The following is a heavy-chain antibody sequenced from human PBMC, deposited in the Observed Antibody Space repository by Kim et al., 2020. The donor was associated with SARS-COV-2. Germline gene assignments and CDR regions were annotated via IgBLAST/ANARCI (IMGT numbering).Heavy chain of an antibody. Sequence: YAAPVKGRFTISRDDSKNTLYLQMNSLKTEDTAVYYCTTEPPGGWVSFDYWGQGTLVTVSS. J-gene: IGHJ4*02. V-gene: IGHV3-15*01. CDR3: TTEPPGGWVSFDY. D-gene: IGHD6-19*01.